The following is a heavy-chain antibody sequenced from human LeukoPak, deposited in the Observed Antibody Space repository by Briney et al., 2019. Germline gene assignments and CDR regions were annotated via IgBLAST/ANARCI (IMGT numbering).Heavy chain of an antibody. Sequence: GGSLRLSCAASGFTFSSYAMSWVRQAPGKGLEWVSAISGSGGSTYYADSVKGRFTISRDNSKNTLYLQMNSLRAEYTAVYYFAKDAPLYYYDSSGYYSELDYWGQGTLVTVSS. CDR3: AKDAPLYYYDSSGYYSELDY. J-gene: IGHJ4*02. CDR2: ISGSGGST. D-gene: IGHD3-22*01. V-gene: IGHV3-23*01. CDR1: GFTFSSYA.